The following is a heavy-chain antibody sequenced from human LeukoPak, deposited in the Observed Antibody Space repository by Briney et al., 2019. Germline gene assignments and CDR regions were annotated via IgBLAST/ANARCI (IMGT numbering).Heavy chain of an antibody. CDR1: GVSISSYY. CDR3: AREAYCGGDCYNFDY. D-gene: IGHD2-21*02. CDR2: IYYSGST. Sequence: SETLSLTCTVSGVSISSYYWSWIRQPPGKGLEWIGCIYYSGSTNYNPSLKSRVTISVDTSKNQFSLKLSSVTAADTAVYYCAREAYCGGDCYNFDYWGQGTLVTVSS. J-gene: IGHJ4*02. V-gene: IGHV4-59*01.